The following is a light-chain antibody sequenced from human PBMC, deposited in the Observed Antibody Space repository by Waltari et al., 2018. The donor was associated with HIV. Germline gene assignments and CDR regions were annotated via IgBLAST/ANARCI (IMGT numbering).Light chain of an antibody. CDR2: AAS. CDR3: QQYSDWPRYT. CDR1: QSVSHN. V-gene: IGKV3-15*01. J-gene: IGKJ2*01. Sequence: EIVMTQSPATLSVSPGATANLSCRASQSVSHNLAWYQQKPGQPPRLVIYAASSRAAGIPARFSGSGSGTEFTLTITSLQSGDFGVYYCQQYSDWPRYTFGGGTNLEIK.